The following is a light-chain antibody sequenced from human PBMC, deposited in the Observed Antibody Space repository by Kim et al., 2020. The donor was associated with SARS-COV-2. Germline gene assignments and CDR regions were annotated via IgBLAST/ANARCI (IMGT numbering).Light chain of an antibody. J-gene: IGLJ3*02. CDR1: SSDVGGYNY. CDR2: DVS. V-gene: IGLV2-14*03. Sequence: PSITISCTGTSSDVGGYNYFSWYQQHPGKAPNLMIYDVSNRPSGVSNRFSCSKSGNTASLTISGLQAEDEADYYCSSYTSSSTRVFGGGTKVTVL. CDR3: SSYTSSSTRV.